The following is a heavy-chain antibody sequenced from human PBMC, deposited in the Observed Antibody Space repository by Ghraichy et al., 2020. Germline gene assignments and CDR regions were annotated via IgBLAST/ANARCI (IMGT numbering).Heavy chain of an antibody. CDR3: AKGDRPSWTRTVVQDWFDP. Sequence: GGSLRLSCAASGFTFSSYAMSWVRQAPGKGLEWVSAISGSGGSTYYADSVKGRFTISRDNSKNTLYLQMNSLRAEDTAVYYCAKGDRPSWTRTVVQDWFDPWGQGTLVTVSS. V-gene: IGHV3-23*01. J-gene: IGHJ5*02. CDR1: GFTFSSYA. D-gene: IGHD2-2*01. CDR2: ISGSGGST.